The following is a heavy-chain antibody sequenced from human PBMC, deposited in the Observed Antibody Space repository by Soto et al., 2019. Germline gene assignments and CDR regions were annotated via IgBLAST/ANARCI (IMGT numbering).Heavy chain of an antibody. Sequence: SVKVSCKASGGTFSSYTISWVRQAPGQGLEWMGRIIPILGIANYAQKFQGRVTITADKSTSTAYMELSSLRSEDTAVYYCARAPSGIAARRGGRVDYWGQETLVTVSS. D-gene: IGHD6-6*01. CDR1: GGTFSSYT. CDR2: IIPILGIA. CDR3: ARAPSGIAARRGGRVDY. J-gene: IGHJ4*02. V-gene: IGHV1-69*02.